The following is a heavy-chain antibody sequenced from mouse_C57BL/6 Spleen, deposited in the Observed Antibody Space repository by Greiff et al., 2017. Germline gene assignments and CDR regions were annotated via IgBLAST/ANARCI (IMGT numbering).Heavy chain of an antibody. V-gene: IGHV1-72*01. D-gene: IGHD2-4*01. J-gene: IGHJ4*01. CDR1: GYTFTSYW. CDR3: ARSDGIYYDYDGYAMDY. Sequence: QVQLQQPGAELVKPGASVKLSCKASGYTFTSYWMHWVKQRPGRGLEWIGRIDPNSGGTKYNEKFKSKATLTVDKPSSTAYMQLSSLTSEDSAVYYCARSDGIYYDYDGYAMDYWGQGTSVTVSS. CDR2: IDPNSGGT.